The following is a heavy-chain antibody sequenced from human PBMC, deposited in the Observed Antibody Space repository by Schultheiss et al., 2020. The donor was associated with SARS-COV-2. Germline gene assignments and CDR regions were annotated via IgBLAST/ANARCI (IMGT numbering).Heavy chain of an antibody. CDR2: ISYDGSNK. Sequence: GGSLRLSCAASGFTFSSYAMHWVRQAPGKGLEWVAVISYDGSNKYYADSVKGRFTISRDNSKNTLYLQMNSLRAEDTAVYYCARDGENYDFWSGNNWFDPWGQGTLVTVSS. D-gene: IGHD3-3*01. CDR3: ARDGENYDFWSGNNWFDP. V-gene: IGHV3-30-3*01. J-gene: IGHJ5*02. CDR1: GFTFSSYA.